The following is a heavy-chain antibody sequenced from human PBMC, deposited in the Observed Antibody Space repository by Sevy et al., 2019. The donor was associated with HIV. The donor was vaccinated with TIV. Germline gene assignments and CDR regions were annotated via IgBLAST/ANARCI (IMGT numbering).Heavy chain of an antibody. CDR2: IKQDGSEK. CDR3: ARDPRYDILTGYYFSGGDF. V-gene: IGHV3-7*01. Sequence: GGSLRLSCAASGFTFSSYWMSWVRQAPGKGLERVANIKQDGSEKYYVDSVKGRFTISRDNAKNSLYLQMNSLRAEDTAVYYCARDPRYDILTGYYFSGGDFWSQGTLVTVSS. D-gene: IGHD3-9*01. J-gene: IGHJ4*02. CDR1: GFTFSSYW.